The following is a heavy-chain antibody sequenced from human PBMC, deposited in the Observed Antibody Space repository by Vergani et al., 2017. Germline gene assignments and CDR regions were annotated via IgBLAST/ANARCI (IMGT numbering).Heavy chain of an antibody. D-gene: IGHD2-15*01. V-gene: IGHV5-10-1*01. CDR3: ARSGCRGGSCSAPVMDV. CDR1: GYSFTSYW. Sequence: EVQLVQSGAEVKKPGESLRISCKGSGYSFTSYWISWVRQMPGKGLEWMGRIDPSDSYTNYSPSFQGHVTISADKSISTAYLQWSSLKASDTAMYYCARSGCRGGSCSAPVMDVWGQGTTVTVSS. J-gene: IGHJ6*02. CDR2: IDPSDSYT.